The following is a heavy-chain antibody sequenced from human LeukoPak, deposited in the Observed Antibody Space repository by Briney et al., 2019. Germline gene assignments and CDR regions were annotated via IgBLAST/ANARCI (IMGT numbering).Heavy chain of an antibody. V-gene: IGHV3-23*01. J-gene: IGHJ4*02. CDR1: GFIPTSHG. Sequence: PGGSLRLSCAASGFIPTSHGMSWVRQAPGRGLEWVSTVSSRMGTFYTDSVKGRFITSRDTSKNTLLLQMSSLRAEDTAVYYCATTRPYGTTWAGAFEDWGQGTPVTVSS. CDR3: ATTRPYGTTWAGAFED. CDR2: VSSRMGT. D-gene: IGHD6-19*01.